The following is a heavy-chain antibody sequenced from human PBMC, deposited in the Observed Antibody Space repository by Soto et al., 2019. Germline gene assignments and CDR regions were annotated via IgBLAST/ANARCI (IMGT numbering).Heavy chain of an antibody. CDR2: IYYSGST. J-gene: IGHJ5*02. D-gene: IGHD2-2*01. V-gene: IGHV4-59*08. CDR3: ARQSCSSTSCYSWVSWFDP. CDR1: GGSISSYY. Sequence: PSETLSLTCTVSGGSISSYYWSWIRQPPGKGLEWIGYIYYSGSTKYNPSLKSRVTTSVDTSKNQFSLKLNSVTAADTAVYYCARQSCSSTSCYSWVSWFDPWGQGTLVTVS.